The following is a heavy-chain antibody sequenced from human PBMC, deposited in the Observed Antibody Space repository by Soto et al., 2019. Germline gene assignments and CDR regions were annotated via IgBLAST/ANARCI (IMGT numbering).Heavy chain of an antibody. CDR1: GYSFTTYW. D-gene: IGHD6-19*01. Sequence: PGESLKISCKGSGYSFTTYWIGWVRQMPGKGLEWMGIIYPGDSDTRYNPSFQGQVTISADKSISTAYLQWSSLKASDTAMYYCARAQWLPREYYYYYGMDVWGQGTAVTVSS. V-gene: IGHV5-51*01. CDR2: IYPGDSDT. CDR3: ARAQWLPREYYYYYGMDV. J-gene: IGHJ6*02.